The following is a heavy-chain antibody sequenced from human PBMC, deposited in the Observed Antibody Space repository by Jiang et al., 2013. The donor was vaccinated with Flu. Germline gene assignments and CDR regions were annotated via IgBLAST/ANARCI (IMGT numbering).Heavy chain of an antibody. J-gene: IGHJ5*02. V-gene: IGHV5-10-1*01. Sequence: QMPGKGLEWMGRIDPSDSYSDYSPSFQGHVNISVDRSVDTAYLQWSSLKTSDTAMYYCARHNGASAHQRALPGNNWFDPWGQGTLVTVSS. CDR2: IDPSDSYS. CDR3: ARHNGASAHQRALPGNNWFDP. D-gene: IGHD1-14*01.